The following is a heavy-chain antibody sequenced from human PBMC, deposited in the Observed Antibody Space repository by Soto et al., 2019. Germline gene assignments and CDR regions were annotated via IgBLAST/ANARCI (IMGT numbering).Heavy chain of an antibody. J-gene: IGHJ3*01. Sequence: SETLSLTCSVSGGSISSSTYYWGWIRQPPGKGLEWIGSIYNSGTTYYNPSLKSRVTISVDTSNNHFSLKMSSVTAADTAVYYCARPRGLRFSVADVSAIWGQGTMVTDSS. CDR1: GGSISSSTYY. V-gene: IGHV4-39*02. CDR2: IYNSGTT. CDR3: ARPRGLRFSVADVSAI. D-gene: IGHD3-3*01.